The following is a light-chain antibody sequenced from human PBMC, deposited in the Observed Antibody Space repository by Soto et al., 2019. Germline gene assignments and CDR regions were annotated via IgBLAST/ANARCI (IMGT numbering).Light chain of an antibody. CDR2: DVS. V-gene: IGLV2-14*01. Sequence: QSALTQPASVSGSPGQSITISCTGTSSDVGGYNDVSWYQQHPGKAPKLTFYDVSNRPSGVSDRFSGSQSGNTASLTISGLQAEDEAGYYCSSYTSSSLYVFGTGTKVTVL. J-gene: IGLJ1*01. CDR1: SSDVGGYND. CDR3: SSYTSSSLYV.